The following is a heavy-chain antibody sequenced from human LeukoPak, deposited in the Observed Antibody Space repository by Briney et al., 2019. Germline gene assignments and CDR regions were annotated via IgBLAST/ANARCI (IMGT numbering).Heavy chain of an antibody. D-gene: IGHD3-22*01. V-gene: IGHV3-23*01. J-gene: IGHJ4*02. CDR3: AKASAMIVVVSKHFDY. CDR2: ISGSGGST. CDR1: GLTFSSYA. Sequence: GGSLRLSCAASGLTFSSYAMSWVRQAPGKGLEWVSAISGSGGSTYYADSVKGRFTISRDNSKNTLYLQMNSLRAEDTAVYYCAKASAMIVVVSKHFDYWGQGTLVTVSS.